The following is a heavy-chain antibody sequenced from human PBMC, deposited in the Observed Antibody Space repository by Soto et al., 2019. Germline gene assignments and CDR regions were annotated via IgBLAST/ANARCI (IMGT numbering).Heavy chain of an antibody. V-gene: IGHV1-24*01. CDR1: GYTLTELS. J-gene: IGHJ4*02. CDR2: FDPEDGET. Sequence: ASVKVSCKVSGYTLTELSMHWVRQAPGKGLEWMGGFDPEDGETIYAQKFQGRVTMTEDTSTDTAYMELSSLRSEDTAVYYCARAYDFWSGYYGYFDYWGKGTLVTVSS. CDR3: ARAYDFWSGYYGYFDY. D-gene: IGHD3-3*01.